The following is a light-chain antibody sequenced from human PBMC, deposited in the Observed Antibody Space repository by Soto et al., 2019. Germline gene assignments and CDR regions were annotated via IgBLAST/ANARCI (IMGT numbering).Light chain of an antibody. CDR1: QSVSSY. CDR3: QKYGTSPLT. CDR2: AAS. Sequence: EIVLTQSPATLSLSPGERATLSCRASQSVSSYLAWYQQKPGQSPRLLIYAASSRATGIPDRFSGSGSGTDFTLTISRLEPEDFAVYYCQKYGTSPLTFGGGTKVDIK. V-gene: IGKV3-20*01. J-gene: IGKJ4*01.